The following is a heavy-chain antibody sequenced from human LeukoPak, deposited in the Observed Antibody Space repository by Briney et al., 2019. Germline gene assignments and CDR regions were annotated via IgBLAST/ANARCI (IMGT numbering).Heavy chain of an antibody. D-gene: IGHD3-10*01. CDR3: AKDLWFGESTWDYYFDY. Sequence: GGSLRLSCAASGFTFSSYAMSWVRQAPGKGLEWVSAISGSGGSTYYADSVKGRFTISRDNSMNTLYLQMNSLRAEDTAVYYCAKDLWFGESTWDYYFDYWGQGTLVTVSS. CDR2: ISGSGGST. J-gene: IGHJ4*02. CDR1: GFTFSSYA. V-gene: IGHV3-23*01.